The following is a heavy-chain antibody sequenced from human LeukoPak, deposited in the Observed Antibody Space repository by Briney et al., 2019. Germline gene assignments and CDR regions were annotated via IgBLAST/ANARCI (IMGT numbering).Heavy chain of an antibody. D-gene: IGHD4-17*01. J-gene: IGHJ4*02. CDR2: IYPGDSDT. V-gene: IGHV5-51*01. CDR3: AIPSPTYGDYTTAYFDY. CDR1: GYSFTIYW. Sequence: GESLKISCEGSGYSFTIYWIGWVRQMPGKGLEWMGIIYPGDSDTRYSPSFQGQVTISADKSISTAYLQWSSLKASDTAMYYCAIPSPTYGDYTTAYFDYWGQGTLVTVSS.